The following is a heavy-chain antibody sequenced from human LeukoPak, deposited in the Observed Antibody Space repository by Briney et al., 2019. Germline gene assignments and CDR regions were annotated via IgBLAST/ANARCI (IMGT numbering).Heavy chain of an antibody. CDR3: ARRLPAAPANDY. V-gene: IGHV3-21*01. J-gene: IGHJ4*02. CDR2: ISSSSSHI. D-gene: IGHD2-2*01. CDR1: GFTFSSYS. Sequence: GGSLRLSCVASGFTFSSYSMNWVRQAPGKGLEWVSSISSSSSHIYYADSVKGRFTISRDNAKTSLYLQMSSLRAEDSAVYYCARRLPAAPANDYWGQGTLVTVSS.